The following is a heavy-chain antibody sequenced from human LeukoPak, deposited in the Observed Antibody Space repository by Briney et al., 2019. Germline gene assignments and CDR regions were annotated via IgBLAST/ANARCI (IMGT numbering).Heavy chain of an antibody. CDR3: SRQVVGNDY. Sequence: SESLSLTCAVYGESSFSNYYWSWIRQTPGSALEWIGEINHSGYTNYNPSLKSRVTLSIDTSKNQFSLRLNSVTAADTAVYYCSRQVVGNDYWGQGTLVTVSS. V-gene: IGHV4-34*01. D-gene: IGHD3-22*01. CDR1: GESSFSNYY. J-gene: IGHJ4*02. CDR2: INHSGYT.